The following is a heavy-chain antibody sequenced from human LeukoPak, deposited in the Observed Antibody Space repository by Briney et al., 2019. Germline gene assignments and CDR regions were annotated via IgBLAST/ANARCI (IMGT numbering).Heavy chain of an antibody. CDR2: INPNSGGT. CDR3: ASVSRSSSWSYYFDY. CDR1: GYTFTGYY. V-gene: IGHV1-2*02. Sequence: GASVTVSCKASGYTFTGYYMHWVRQAPGQGLEWMGWINPNSGGTNYAQKFQGRVTMTGDTSISTAYMELSRLRSDDTAVYYCASVSRSSSWSYYFDYWGQGTLVTVSS. J-gene: IGHJ4*02. D-gene: IGHD6-13*01.